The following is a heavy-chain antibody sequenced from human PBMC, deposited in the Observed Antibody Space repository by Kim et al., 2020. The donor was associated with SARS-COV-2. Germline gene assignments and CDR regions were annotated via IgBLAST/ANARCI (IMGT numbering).Heavy chain of an antibody. J-gene: IGHJ6*02. V-gene: IGHV3-53*01. Sequence: GGSLRLSCAASGFTVSSNYMSWVRQAPGKGLEWVSVIYSGGSTYYADSVKGRFTISRDNSKNTLYLQMNSLRAEDTAVYYCAREAGGEYCSGGSCYLPQDYYYYGMDVWGQGTTVTVSS. CDR3: AREAGGEYCSGGSCYLPQDYYYYGMDV. CDR2: IYSGGST. D-gene: IGHD2-15*01. CDR1: GFTVSSNY.